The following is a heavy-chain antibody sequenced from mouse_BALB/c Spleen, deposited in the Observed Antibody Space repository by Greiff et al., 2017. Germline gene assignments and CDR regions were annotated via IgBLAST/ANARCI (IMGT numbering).Heavy chain of an antibody. Sequence: EVKLVESGGGLVQPGGSLRLSCATSGFTFTDYYMSWVRQPPGKALEWLGFIRNKANGYTTEYSASVKGRFTISRDNSQSILYLQMNTLRAEDSATYYCARSTVVAPFAYWGQGTLVTVSA. CDR3: ARSTVVAPFAY. CDR2: IRNKANGYTT. CDR1: GFTFTDYY. J-gene: IGHJ3*01. V-gene: IGHV7-3*02. D-gene: IGHD1-1*01.